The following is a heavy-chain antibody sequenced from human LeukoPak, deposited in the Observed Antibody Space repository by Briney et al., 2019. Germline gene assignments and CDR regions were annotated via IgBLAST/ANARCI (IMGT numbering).Heavy chain of an antibody. Sequence: SQTLSLTCTVSGGPISSGGYYWSWIRQHPGKGLEWIGYIYYSGSTYYNPSLKSRVTISVDTSKNQFSLKLSSVTAADTAVYYCARGYYDNDNYFDYWGQGTLVTVSS. V-gene: IGHV4-31*03. CDR3: ARGYYDNDNYFDY. D-gene: IGHD3-22*01. CDR2: IYYSGST. CDR1: GGPISSGGYY. J-gene: IGHJ4*02.